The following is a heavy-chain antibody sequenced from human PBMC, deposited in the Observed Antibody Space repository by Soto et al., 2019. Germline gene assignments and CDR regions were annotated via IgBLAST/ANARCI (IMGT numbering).Heavy chain of an antibody. D-gene: IGHD6-6*01. CDR1: GFAFSSHP. V-gene: IGHV3-23*01. CDR2: ISDGGDLT. CDR3: ARRAFGSSRRFDI. J-gene: IGHJ3*02. Sequence: VQLLESGGDLVHPGGSLRLSCTGSGFAFSSHPMSWVRQAPERGLEWVSGISDGGDLTYNADSVRGRFTISRDNSKNTLLLQMNSLRVEDTAVYYCARRAFGSSRRFDIWGQGTMVTVSS.